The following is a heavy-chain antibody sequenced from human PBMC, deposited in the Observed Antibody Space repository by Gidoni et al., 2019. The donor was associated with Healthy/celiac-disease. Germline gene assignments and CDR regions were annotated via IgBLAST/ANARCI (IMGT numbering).Heavy chain of an antibody. J-gene: IGHJ4*02. CDR2: ISYDGSNK. CDR1: GFTFSSYA. Sequence: QVQLVESGGGVVQPGRSLRLSCAASGFTFSSYAMHWVRQAPGKGLEWVAVISYDGSNKYYADSVKGRFTISRDNSKNTLYLQMNSLRAEDTAVYYCARDPVGATTSFDYWGQGTLVTVSS. D-gene: IGHD1-26*01. CDR3: ARDPVGATTSFDY. V-gene: IGHV3-30-3*01.